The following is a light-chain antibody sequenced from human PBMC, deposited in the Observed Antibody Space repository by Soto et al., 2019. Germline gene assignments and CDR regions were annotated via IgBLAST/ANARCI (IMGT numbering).Light chain of an antibody. CDR2: KAS. Sequence: DIPMTQSPSTLSASVGDRVTITCRASQSISIWLVWYQQKPGTAPKLLIYKASTLESGVPSRFSGSGSGTEFTLTISSLQPDDFATYYCQQYSSYSPSTFGQGTTVQIK. V-gene: IGKV1-5*03. CDR3: QQYSSYSPST. CDR1: QSISIW. J-gene: IGKJ1*01.